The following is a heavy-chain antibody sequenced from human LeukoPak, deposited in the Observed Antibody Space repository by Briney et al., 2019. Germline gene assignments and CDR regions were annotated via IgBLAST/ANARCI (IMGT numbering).Heavy chain of an antibody. CDR2: IYYSGST. V-gene: IGHV4-39*07. Sequence: MASETLSLTCTVSGGSISSSSYYWGWIRQPPGKGLEWIGSIYYSGSTYYNPSLKSRVTISVDTSKNQFSLKLSSVTAADTAVYYCATSLINYGGKWDFDYWGQGTLVTVSS. D-gene: IGHD4-23*01. CDR3: ATSLINYGGKWDFDY. J-gene: IGHJ4*02. CDR1: GGSISSSSYY.